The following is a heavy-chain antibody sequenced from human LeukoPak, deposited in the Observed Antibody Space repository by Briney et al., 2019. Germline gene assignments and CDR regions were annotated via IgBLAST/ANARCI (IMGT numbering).Heavy chain of an antibody. CDR2: VFYSGST. CDR3: ARQPGGYSGPFDY. V-gene: IGHV4-39*01. CDR1: GGSISSSSYY. Sequence: LSETLSLTCSVSGGSISSSSYYWGWIRQPPGKGLEWVASVFYSGSTYYNPSLESRVTMSVDTSKNHFSLKLSSVTAADTAVYYCARQPGGYSGPFDYWGQGTLVTVSS. J-gene: IGHJ4*02. D-gene: IGHD5-12*01.